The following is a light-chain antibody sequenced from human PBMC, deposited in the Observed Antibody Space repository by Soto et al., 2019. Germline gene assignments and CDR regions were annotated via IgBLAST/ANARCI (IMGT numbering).Light chain of an antibody. Sequence: EIVLTQSPGTLSLSPGERATLSCRASQSVSSNYLAWCRRKPGQAPRLLIYGASNRATDIPGRFRGIGSGTDVTLTITRREPEDVAVYYCQQYGSSPPTFGPGTRVEIK. J-gene: IGKJ1*01. CDR3: QQYGSSPPT. CDR2: GAS. V-gene: IGKV3-20*01. CDR1: QSVSSNY.